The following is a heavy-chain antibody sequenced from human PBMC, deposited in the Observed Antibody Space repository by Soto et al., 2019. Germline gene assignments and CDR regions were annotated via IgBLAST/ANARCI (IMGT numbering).Heavy chain of an antibody. Sequence: EVQLLDSGGDLVQPGESLRLSCVGSGITFGSSAMSWVRQAPGEGLEWVSTITDTGGDTKYADSVRGRFTISRDNSKNTLYLLMRRLGDEDSALYFCARGSEESYPGSRIFDLWGRGTLVTVSS. CDR2: ITDTGGDT. V-gene: IGHV3-23*01. CDR3: ARGSEESYPGSRIFDL. D-gene: IGHD3-10*01. CDR1: GITFGSSA. J-gene: IGHJ4*02.